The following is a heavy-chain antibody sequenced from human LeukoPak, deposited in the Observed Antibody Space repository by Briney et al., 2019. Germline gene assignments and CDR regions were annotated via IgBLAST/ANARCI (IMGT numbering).Heavy chain of an antibody. CDR1: GGYISSYY. D-gene: IGHD4-17*01. CDR3: ARGGPTTVTTSSLFDY. Sequence: SETLSLTCTVSGGYISSYYWSWIRQPPGEGLEWIGYVYYTGSTNYNPSLKSRVSISVDTSKNQFSLKLRSVSAADTAVYYCARGGPTTVTTSSLFDYWGQGTLVTVSS. J-gene: IGHJ4*02. V-gene: IGHV4-59*01. CDR2: VYYTGST.